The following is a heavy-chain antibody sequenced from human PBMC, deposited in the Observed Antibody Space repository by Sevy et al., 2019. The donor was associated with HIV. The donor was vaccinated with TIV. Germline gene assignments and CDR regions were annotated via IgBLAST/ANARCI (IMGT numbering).Heavy chain of an antibody. Sequence: GGSLRLSCAASGFSLNNYWMNWVRQAPGKGLEWVANIKQAGSVKYYVDSVKGRFTISRDNARNLLYLQMNSLRVEDTALYYCVRAIAAAASFWGQGTLVTVSS. CDR3: VRAIAAAASF. V-gene: IGHV3-7*01. D-gene: IGHD6-13*01. CDR2: IKQAGSVK. CDR1: GFSLNNYW. J-gene: IGHJ4*02.